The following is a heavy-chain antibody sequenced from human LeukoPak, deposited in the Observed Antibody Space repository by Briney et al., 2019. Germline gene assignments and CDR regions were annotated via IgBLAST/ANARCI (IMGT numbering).Heavy chain of an antibody. CDR2: ISGSGGST. V-gene: IGHV3-23*01. D-gene: IGHD4-17*01. CDR3: AKSVAAVYYGDDYAFDI. Sequence: QPSETLSLTCTVSGGSISSYYWSWVRQAPGKGLEWVSAISGSGGSTYYADSVKGRFTISRDNSKNTLYLQMNSLRAEDTAVYYCAKSVAAVYYGDDYAFDIWGQGTMVTVSS. J-gene: IGHJ3*02. CDR1: GGSISSYY.